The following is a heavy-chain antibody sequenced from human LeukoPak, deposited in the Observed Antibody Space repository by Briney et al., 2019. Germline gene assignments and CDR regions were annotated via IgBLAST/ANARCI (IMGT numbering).Heavy chain of an antibody. Sequence: GGSLRLFCAASGFTVSSNYMSWVRQAAGKGLEWVSVIYSGGSTYYADSVKGRFTISRDNSKNTLYLQMNSLRAEDTAVYYCARGLVLRLGELSFDYWGQGTLVTVSS. CDR3: ARGLVLRLGELSFDY. CDR1: GFTVSSNY. CDR2: IYSGGST. D-gene: IGHD3-16*02. J-gene: IGHJ4*02. V-gene: IGHV3-53*01.